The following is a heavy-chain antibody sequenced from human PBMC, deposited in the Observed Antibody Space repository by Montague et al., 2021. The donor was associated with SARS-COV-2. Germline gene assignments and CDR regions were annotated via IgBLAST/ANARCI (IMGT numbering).Heavy chain of an antibody. CDR3: ARDLSGSQYLYYFDY. CDR1: GFTFSNYW. D-gene: IGHD3-3*01. V-gene: IGHV3-7*01. Sequence: SLRLSCAASGFTFSNYWMSWVRQAPGKGLEWVANIQQDGSKKYYTIPRDNAKKSLYLQMNSLRAEDTAVYYCARDLSGSQYLYYFDYWGQGTLVTVSS. J-gene: IGHJ4*02. CDR2: IQQDGSKK.